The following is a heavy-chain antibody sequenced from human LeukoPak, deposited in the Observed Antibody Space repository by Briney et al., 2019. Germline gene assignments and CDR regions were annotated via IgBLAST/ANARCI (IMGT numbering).Heavy chain of an antibody. D-gene: IGHD6-19*01. CDR3: ARGSRIAVAGTQYFQH. V-gene: IGHV4-34*01. J-gene: IGHJ1*01. CDR1: GGSFSGYY. CDR2: INHSGST. Sequence: SETLSLTCAVYGGSFSGYYWSWIRQPPGKGLEWIGEINHSGSTNYNPSLKSRVTISVDASKNQFSLKLSSVTAADTAVYYCARGSRIAVAGTQYFQHWGQGTLVTVSS.